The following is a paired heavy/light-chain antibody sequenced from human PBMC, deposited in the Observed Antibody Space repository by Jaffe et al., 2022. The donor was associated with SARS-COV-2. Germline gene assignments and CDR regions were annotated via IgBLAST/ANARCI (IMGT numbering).Light chain of an antibody. CDR1: SSDVGGYNY. CDR3: SSYAGNNIVV. V-gene: IGLV2-8*01. Sequence: QSALTQPPSASGSPGQSVTISCTGTSSDVGGYNYVSWYQQHPGKAPKVMIYGVSKRPSGVPDRFSGSKSGNTASLTVSGLQVEDEADYYCSSYAGNNIVVFGGGTKLTVL. J-gene: IGLJ2*01. CDR2: GVS.
Heavy chain of an antibody. V-gene: IGHV3-7*03. Sequence: EVQLVESGGGLAQPGGSLRLSCAASGFTFSSFWMTWVRQAPGKGLEWVANIKEDGSEKYYVDSVKGRFTISRDNAKNSLYLQMNSLRAEDTAVYYCARDGYNTKWYGVKVFDTWGQGTLVTVSS. J-gene: IGHJ5*02. D-gene: IGHD5-12*01. CDR3: ARDGYNTKWYGVKVFDT. CDR2: IKEDGSEK. CDR1: GFTFSSFW.